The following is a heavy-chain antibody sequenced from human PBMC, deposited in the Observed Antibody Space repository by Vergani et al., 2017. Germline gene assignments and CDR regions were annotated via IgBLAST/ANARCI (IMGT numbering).Heavy chain of an antibody. CDR3: AHSWNFGRRDWFDS. CDR1: GYTFTSYD. Sequence: QVQLVQSGAEVKKPGASVKVSCKASGYTFTSYDINWVRQATGQGLEWMGWMNPNSGNTGYAQKFQGRVTMTRNTSISTAYMELSSLRSDDTAIYYCAHSWNFGRRDWFDSWGPGTLVTVSS. CDR2: MNPNSGNT. J-gene: IGHJ5*01. V-gene: IGHV1-8*01. D-gene: IGHD1-26*01.